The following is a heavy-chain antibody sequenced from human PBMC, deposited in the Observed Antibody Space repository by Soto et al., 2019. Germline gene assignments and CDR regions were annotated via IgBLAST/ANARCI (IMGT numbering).Heavy chain of an antibody. Sequence: GGSLRLSCAASGFNFIRKYMIWVRQAPGKGLEWVSILYSGGTTYYADSVKGRFTISRDTSENTLYLQMNSLRAEDTAVYYCARGLYDSGSFYFDFWGQGTLVTVSS. CDR3: ARGLYDSGSFYFDF. CDR2: LYSGGTT. J-gene: IGHJ4*02. CDR1: GFNFIRKY. V-gene: IGHV3-53*01. D-gene: IGHD3-10*01.